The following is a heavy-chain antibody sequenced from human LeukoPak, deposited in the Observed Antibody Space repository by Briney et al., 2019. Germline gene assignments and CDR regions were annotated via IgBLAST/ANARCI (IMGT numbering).Heavy chain of an antibody. CDR1: GYTFTSYG. J-gene: IGHJ6*02. CDR3: AREGGYSYGLYGDYYGMDV. V-gene: IGHV1-18*01. CDR2: ISAYNGNT. Sequence: ASVKVSCKASGYTFTSYGISWVREAPGQGLEWMGWISAYNGNTNYAQKLQGRVTMTTDTSTSTAYMELRSLRSDDTAVYYCAREGGYSYGLYGDYYGMDVWGQGTTVTVSS. D-gene: IGHD5-18*01.